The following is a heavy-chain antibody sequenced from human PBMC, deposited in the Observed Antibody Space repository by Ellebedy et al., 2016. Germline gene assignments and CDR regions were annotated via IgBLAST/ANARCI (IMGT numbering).Heavy chain of an antibody. CDR3: TRGGVTSGGLDY. J-gene: IGHJ4*02. V-gene: IGHV1-18*01. D-gene: IGHD2-21*02. CDR2: ISAYNGNT. Sequence: ASVKVSXKASSYIFTNYGITWVRQAPGQGLEWMGWISAYNGNTNYAQKFQDRVTMTTETPTSTAYLELRSLRYDDTAVYYCTRGGVTSGGLDYWGQGTLVTVSS. CDR1: SYIFTNYG.